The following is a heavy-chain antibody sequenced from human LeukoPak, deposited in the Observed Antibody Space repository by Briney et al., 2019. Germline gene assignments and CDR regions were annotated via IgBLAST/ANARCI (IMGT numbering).Heavy chain of an antibody. CDR1: GGTFSSYA. V-gene: IGHV1-69*01. Sequence: SVKVSCKASGGTFSSYAISWVRQAPGQGLEWMGGIIPIFGTANYAQKFQGRVTITADDSTSTAYMELSSLRAEDTAVYYCAREEPAAISWFDPWGQGTLVTVSS. J-gene: IGHJ5*02. CDR2: IIPIFGTA. D-gene: IGHD2-2*02. CDR3: AREEPAAISWFDP.